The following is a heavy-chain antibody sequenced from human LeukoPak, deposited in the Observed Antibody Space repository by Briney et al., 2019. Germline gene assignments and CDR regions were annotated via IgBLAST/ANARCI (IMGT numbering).Heavy chain of an antibody. J-gene: IGHJ6*03. V-gene: IGHV3-23*01. Sequence: GGFLRLSCAASGFTFSSYAMSWVRQAPGKGLEWVSAMARDGRTFYADSVQGRVTISRDNSKNTLYLQMSSLGAEDTADYFCANVGVADANPHFYLDVWGTGTTVTVSS. CDR3: ANVGVADANPHFYLDV. D-gene: IGHD6-13*01. CDR2: MARDGRT. CDR1: GFTFSSYA.